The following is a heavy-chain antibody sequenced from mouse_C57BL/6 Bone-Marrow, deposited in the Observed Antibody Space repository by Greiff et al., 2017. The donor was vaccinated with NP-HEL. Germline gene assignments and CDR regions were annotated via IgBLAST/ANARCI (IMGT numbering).Heavy chain of an antibody. Sequence: EVQLVESGGGLVQSGRSLRLSCATSGFTFSDFYMEWVRQAPGKGLEWIAASRNKANDYTTEYSASVKGRFIVSRDTSQSILYLQMNALRAEDTAIYYCARASEGYYFDYWGQGTTLTVSS. J-gene: IGHJ2*01. CDR3: ARASEGYYFDY. CDR1: GFTFSDFY. V-gene: IGHV7-1*01. CDR2: SRNKANDYTT.